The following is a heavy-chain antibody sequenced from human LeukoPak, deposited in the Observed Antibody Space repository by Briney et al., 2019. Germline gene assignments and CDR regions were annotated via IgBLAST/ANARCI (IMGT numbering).Heavy chain of an antibody. CDR2: IYTSGST. V-gene: IGHV4-4*07. CDR3: ARDVVLTGYYFDY. J-gene: IGHJ4*02. D-gene: IGHD3-9*01. Sequence: KASGTLSLTCTVSGGSISSFYWSWIRQPAGKGLEWIGRIYTSGSTNYNPSLMSRVSMSVDTSKNQFSLKLSSVTAADTAVYYCARDVVLTGYYFDYWGQGTLVTVSS. CDR1: GGSISSFY.